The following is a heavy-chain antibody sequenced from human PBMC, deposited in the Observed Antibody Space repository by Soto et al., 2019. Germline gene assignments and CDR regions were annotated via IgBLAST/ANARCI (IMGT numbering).Heavy chain of an antibody. CDR1: GFSLSTSGVG. J-gene: IGHJ4*02. D-gene: IGHD5-12*01. V-gene: IGHV2-5*02. CDR3: AHLQASGYLWYFDY. Sequence: QITLKESGPTLVKPTQTLTLTCTFSGFSLSTSGVGVGWIRQPPGKALEWLALIYWDDDKRYSPSLKSRLTITKDTSKNQVVLTMTNMDPVDTATYYGAHLQASGYLWYFDYWGQGTLVTVSS. CDR2: IYWDDDK.